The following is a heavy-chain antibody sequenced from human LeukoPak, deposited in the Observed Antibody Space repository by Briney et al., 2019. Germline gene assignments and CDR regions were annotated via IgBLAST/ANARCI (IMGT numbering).Heavy chain of an antibody. V-gene: IGHV4-30-4*01. CDR3: ARVAAATTNPRFDY. Sequence: ASQTLSLTCTVSGGSISSGDYYWSWIRQPPGEGLEWIGYIYYSGSTYYNPSLRSRVIISVDTSKNQFSLKLNSVTAADTAVYYCARVAAATTNPRFDYWGQGTLVTVSS. CDR1: GGSISSGDYY. D-gene: IGHD5-24*01. CDR2: IYYSGST. J-gene: IGHJ4*02.